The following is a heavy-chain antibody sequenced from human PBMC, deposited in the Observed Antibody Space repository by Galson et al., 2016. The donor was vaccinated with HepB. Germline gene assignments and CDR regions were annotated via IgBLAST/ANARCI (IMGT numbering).Heavy chain of an antibody. V-gene: IGHV3-23*01. CDR3: AKSASNTGWYTLTDY. D-gene: IGHD6-19*01. Sequence: LRLSCAASGFTFATYAMSWVRRAPGKGLEWVSAISGSGDSSYSADSVKGRFTISRDNSKNTLYLQMNTLRAEDTAVYYCAKSASNTGWYTLTDYWGQGTLVTVSS. CDR2: ISGSGDSS. CDR1: GFTFATYA. J-gene: IGHJ4*02.